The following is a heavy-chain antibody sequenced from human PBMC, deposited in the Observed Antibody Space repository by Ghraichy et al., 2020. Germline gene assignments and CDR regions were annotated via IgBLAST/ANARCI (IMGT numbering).Heavy chain of an antibody. D-gene: IGHD4-11*01. V-gene: IGHV3-15*01. CDR2: IKSKTDGGTT. J-gene: IGHJ6*03. CDR3: TSLLPETRYYYYYYYMDV. CDR1: GFTFSNAW. Sequence: GGSLRLSCAASGFTFSNAWMSWVRQAPGKGLEWVGRIKSKTDGGTTDYAAPVKGRFTISRDDSKNTLYLQMNSLKTEDTAVYYCTSLLPETRYYYYYYYMDVWGKGTTVTVSS.